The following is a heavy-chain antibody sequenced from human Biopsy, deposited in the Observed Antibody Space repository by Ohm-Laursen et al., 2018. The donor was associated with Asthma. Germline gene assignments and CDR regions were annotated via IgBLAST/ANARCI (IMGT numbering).Heavy chain of an antibody. V-gene: IGHV1-69*01. D-gene: IGHD6-19*01. Sequence: SSVKVSCKAPGGTFSNFAISWVRPAPGQGLEWLGGIMTVFGTTHYAQQFQGRVTITADEFTSTAYMEVTSLRSEDTAIYYCARCQVGYSSGRSLLLKKIYYSGMDVWGQGTAVSVSS. CDR3: ARCQVGYSSGRSLLLKKIYYSGMDV. CDR2: IMTVFGTT. J-gene: IGHJ6*02. CDR1: GGTFSNFA.